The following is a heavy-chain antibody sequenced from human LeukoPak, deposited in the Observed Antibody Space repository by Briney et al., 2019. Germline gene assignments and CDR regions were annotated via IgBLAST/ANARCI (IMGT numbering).Heavy chain of an antibody. J-gene: IGHJ4*02. CDR2: IDYSAYT. V-gene: IGHV4-59*01. D-gene: IGHD3-22*01. CDR1: GGSISTYF. Sequence: SETLSLTCTVSGGSISTYFWTWIRQPPGKGLEWIGYIDYSAYTKYNPSLKSRVTISVDTSKNQCSLSLSSLTAADTAVYYCAREVCRSRSGYQIDYWGPGTLVTVSS. CDR3: AREVCRSRSGYQIDY.